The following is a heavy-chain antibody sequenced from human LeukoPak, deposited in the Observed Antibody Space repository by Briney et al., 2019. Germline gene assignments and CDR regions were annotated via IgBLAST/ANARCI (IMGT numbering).Heavy chain of an antibody. CDR2: IYSGGST. CDR1: GFTVSSNY. Sequence: SGGFLRLSCAASGFTVSSNYMSWVRQAPGKGLEWVSVIYSGGSTYYADSVKGRFTISRDNSKNTLYLQMNSLRAEDTAVYYCARGGYQLAPFFWGQGTLVTVSS. CDR3: ARGGYQLAPFF. V-gene: IGHV3-53*01. J-gene: IGHJ4*02. D-gene: IGHD2-2*01.